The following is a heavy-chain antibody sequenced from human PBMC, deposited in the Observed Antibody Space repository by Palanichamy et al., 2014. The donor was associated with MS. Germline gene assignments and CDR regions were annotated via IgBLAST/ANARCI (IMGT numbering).Heavy chain of an antibody. CDR2: INWNGGST. CDR1: GFTFDDYG. D-gene: IGHD3-22*01. V-gene: IGHV3-20*04. Sequence: EVQLVESGGGVVRPGGSLRLSCAASGFTFDDYGMSWVRQAPGKGLEWVSGINWNGGSTGYADSVKGRFTISRDNAKNSLYLQMNSLRAEDTALYYCARGRTYYYDSSGYTKGFDYWGQGTLVTVSS. J-gene: IGHJ4*02. CDR3: ARGRTYYYDSSGYTKGFDY.